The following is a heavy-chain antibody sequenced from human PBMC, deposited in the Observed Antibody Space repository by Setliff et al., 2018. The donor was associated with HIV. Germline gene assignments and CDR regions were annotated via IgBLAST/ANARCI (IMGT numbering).Heavy chain of an antibody. J-gene: IGHJ4*02. Sequence: SETLSLTCAVSGGPLNSRNWWSWVRQPPGKGLEWIGEVFHSGSANSNASLRSRVTLSLDTSKNQFSLKLSSVTAADTAVYFCVRRVSHGSQPSYFDYWGQGTLVTVSS. CDR3: VRRVSHGSQPSYFDY. D-gene: IGHD3-10*01. CDR1: GGPLNSRNW. CDR2: VFHSGSA. V-gene: IGHV4-4*02.